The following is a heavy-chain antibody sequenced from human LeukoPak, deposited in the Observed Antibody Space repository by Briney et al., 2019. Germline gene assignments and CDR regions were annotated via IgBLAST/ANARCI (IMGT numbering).Heavy chain of an antibody. Sequence: GGSLRLSCAASGFTFSDYYMSWIRQAPGKGLEWVSYISSSGSSIHYADSEKGRFTISRDNAKNSLYLQMNSLRAEDTAVYYCARARHYYGSGSYSYWGQGTLVTVSS. CDR3: ARARHYYGSGSYSY. J-gene: IGHJ4*02. CDR2: ISSSGSSI. D-gene: IGHD3-10*01. CDR1: GFTFSDYY. V-gene: IGHV3-11*01.